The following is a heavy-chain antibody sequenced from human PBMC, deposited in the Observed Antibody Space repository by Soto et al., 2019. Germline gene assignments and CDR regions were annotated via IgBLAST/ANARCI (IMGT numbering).Heavy chain of an antibody. D-gene: IGHD3-9*01. Sequence: QVQLVQSGAEVKKPGASVKVSCKASGYSFTSYAMHWVRQAPGQRLEWMGWINAGNGNTKYSQKFQGRVTITRDTSASTASMELSSLRSEDTAVYYCASGCDIFTGSPAGGYYYYMDVWDKGTTVTVSS. J-gene: IGHJ6*03. CDR3: ASGCDIFTGSPAGGYYYYMDV. CDR2: INAGNGNT. V-gene: IGHV1-3*01. CDR1: GYSFTSYA.